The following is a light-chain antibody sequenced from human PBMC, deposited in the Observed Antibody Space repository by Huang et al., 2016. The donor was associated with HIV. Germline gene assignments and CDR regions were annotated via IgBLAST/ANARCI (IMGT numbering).Light chain of an antibody. J-gene: IGKJ4*01. CDR2: AAS. V-gene: IGKV1-39*01. Sequence: DIQMTQSPSSLSASVGDRVTITCRAGQSVSNYLNWYQHKPGMAPKLLIYAASCLQSGVPSRFSGSGSGTHFTLTISSLQPEDIATYYCQQTYDTPPLSFGGGTKVEL. CDR1: QSVSNY. CDR3: QQTYDTPPLS.